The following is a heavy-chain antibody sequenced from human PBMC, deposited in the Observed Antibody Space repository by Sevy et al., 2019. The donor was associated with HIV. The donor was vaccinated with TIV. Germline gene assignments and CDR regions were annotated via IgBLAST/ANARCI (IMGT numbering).Heavy chain of an antibody. V-gene: IGHV3-23*02. CDR2: IRGSGGST. Sequence: GGSLRLSCAASGFTFSSYAMSWVRQAPGKGLEWVSTIRGSGGSTYYEDSVKGRFTISGDNSKNTLYLQMNSLRAEDTAVYYCHGDYDSSQLASYYYYGMDVWGQGTTVTVSS. J-gene: IGHJ6*02. CDR1: GFTFSSYA. D-gene: IGHD3-22*01. CDR3: HGDYDSSQLASYYYYGMDV.